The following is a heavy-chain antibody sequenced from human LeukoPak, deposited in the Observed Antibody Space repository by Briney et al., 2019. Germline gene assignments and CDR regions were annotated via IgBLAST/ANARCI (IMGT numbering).Heavy chain of an antibody. J-gene: IGHJ6*02. V-gene: IGHV4-31*03. CDR1: GGSISSGGYY. D-gene: IGHD7-27*01. Sequence: SETLSLTCTVSGGSISSGGYYWSWIRQHPGKGLEWIGYIYYSGSTYYNPSLKSRVTISVDTSKNQFSLKLSSVTAADTAVYYCARQLGILGYYGMDVWGQGTTVTVSS. CDR3: ARQLGILGYYGMDV. CDR2: IYYSGST.